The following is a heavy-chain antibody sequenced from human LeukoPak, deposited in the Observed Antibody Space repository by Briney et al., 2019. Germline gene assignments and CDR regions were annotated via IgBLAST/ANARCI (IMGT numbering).Heavy chain of an antibody. CDR1: GFTFSSYS. D-gene: IGHD3-10*01. V-gene: IGHV3-48*02. Sequence: PGGSLRLSCAASGFTFSSYSMNWDRQAPGKGLEWVSYITSSSSTIYYADSVKGRFTISRDDAKNSLYLQMNSLRDEDTAVYYCARDKDFGFDYWGQGTLVTVSS. CDR2: ITSSSSTI. J-gene: IGHJ4*02. CDR3: ARDKDFGFDY.